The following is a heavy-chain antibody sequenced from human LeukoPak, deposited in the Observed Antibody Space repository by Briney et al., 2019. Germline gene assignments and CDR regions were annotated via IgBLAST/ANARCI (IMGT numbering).Heavy chain of an antibody. Sequence: GESLKISCKGSGDSFTSYWIGWVRQMPGKGLEWMGIIYPGDSETRYSPSFQGRVTMSADKSVSTAYLQWSSLKASDTAIYYCAKYCEFSSSSEVGFDYWGQGTLVTVSS. V-gene: IGHV5-51*01. CDR3: AKYCEFSSSSEVGFDY. J-gene: IGHJ4*02. CDR2: IYPGDSET. D-gene: IGHD2/OR15-2a*01. CDR1: GDSFTSYW.